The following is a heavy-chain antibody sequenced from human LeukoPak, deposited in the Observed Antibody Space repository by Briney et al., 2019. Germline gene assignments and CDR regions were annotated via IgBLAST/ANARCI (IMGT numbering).Heavy chain of an antibody. CDR2: ISNSGNTI. J-gene: IGHJ4*02. CDR1: GFTFNTYS. CDR3: ATRQDY. Sequence: GGSLRPSCAASGFTFNTYSMNWVRQAPGKGLEWISYISNSGNTIYYADSVKGRFAISRDNARNSLYLQMNSLRAEDSAVYYCATRQDYWGQGTLVTVSS. V-gene: IGHV3-48*01.